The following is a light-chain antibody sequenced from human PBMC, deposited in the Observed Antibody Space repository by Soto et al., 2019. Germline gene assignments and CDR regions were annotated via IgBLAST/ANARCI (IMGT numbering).Light chain of an antibody. CDR1: QSVSSNS. Sequence: ALPRSPATLSLYPGYRATLYCRASQSVSSNSLAWYQQKPGQGPRLLIYGASTRATGIPDRFSGSGSGTDFTLTISRLEPEDFAVYYCHHHGSSQTFGQGTNVDIK. J-gene: IGKJ1*01. CDR2: GAS. V-gene: IGKV3-20*01. CDR3: HHHGSSQT.